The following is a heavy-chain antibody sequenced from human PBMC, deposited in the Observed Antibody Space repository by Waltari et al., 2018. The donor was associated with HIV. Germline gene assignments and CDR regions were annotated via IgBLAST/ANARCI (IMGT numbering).Heavy chain of an antibody. V-gene: IGHV3-66*01. CDR2: MYSGGNK. CDR3: VRVPLWRGGNRGLTPH. D-gene: IGHD3-10*01. Sequence: EVQLVESGGGLVQPGGSLRLSCAASGFSVIRTYMSWVGPAAGKGLVWFSNMYSGGNKDYADSVRGRFTSPRDNSKNTLYLQMNSLRVEDTAMYYCVRVPLWRGGNRGLTPHWGQGTLVTVSS. CDR1: GFSVIRTY. J-gene: IGHJ4*02.